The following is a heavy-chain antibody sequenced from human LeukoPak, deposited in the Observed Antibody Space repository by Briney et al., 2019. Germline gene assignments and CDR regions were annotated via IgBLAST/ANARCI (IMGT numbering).Heavy chain of an antibody. J-gene: IGHJ6*03. CDR1: GFTFSSYA. D-gene: IGHD2-15*01. CDR3: AKSLSKYCSGGSCYFHGYCYYMDV. V-gene: IGHV3-23*01. Sequence: GGSLRLSCAASGFTFSSYAMSWVRQTPGKGMGCVSAISGSGGSTYYADSVKGRFTFSRDNSKNTLYLQMNSLRAEDTAVYYCAKSLSKYCSGGSCYFHGYCYYMDVWGKGTTVTVSS. CDR2: ISGSGGST.